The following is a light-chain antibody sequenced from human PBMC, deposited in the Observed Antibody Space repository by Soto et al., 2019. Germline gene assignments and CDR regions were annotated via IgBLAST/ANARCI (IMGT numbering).Light chain of an antibody. CDR2: GAS. Sequence: IQMTQSPSFVSASVGERATITCRARQGSSRWLAGYQQRPGKAPELLIHGASSLQSGVPSRFSGSGSGTDLTLTISSLQPEDFEADYCQQANSFPLTFGQGTRLEIK. CDR3: QQANSFPLT. V-gene: IGKV1-12*01. J-gene: IGKJ5*01. CDR1: QGSSRW.